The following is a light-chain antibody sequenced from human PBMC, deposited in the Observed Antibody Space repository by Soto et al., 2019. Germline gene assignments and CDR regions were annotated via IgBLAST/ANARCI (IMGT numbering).Light chain of an antibody. CDR3: QHRSSWPRS. CDR2: DAA. J-gene: IGKJ1*01. Sequence: DIVLTQSPATLSLSPGDRATLSRRASQSVGTSLAWYKQQPGQAPRLLIHDAAYRASGIPERFSGSGSGTAFSLSISSLEPDDFAVYYCQHRSSWPRSFGRGTKVEV. V-gene: IGKV3-11*01. CDR1: QSVGTS.